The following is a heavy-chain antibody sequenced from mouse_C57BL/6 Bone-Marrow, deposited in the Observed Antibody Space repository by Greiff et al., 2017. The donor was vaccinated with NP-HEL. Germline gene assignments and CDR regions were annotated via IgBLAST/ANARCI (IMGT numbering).Heavy chain of an antibody. CDR3: TTDGYSYFDY. D-gene: IGHD2-3*01. Sequence: EVKLVESGAELVRPGASVQLSCTASGFNIKDDYMHWVKQRPEQGLEWIGWIDPENGDTEYASKFQGKATITADTSSNTAYLQLSSLTSEDTAVYYCTTDGYSYFDYWGQGTTLTVSS. V-gene: IGHV14-4*01. CDR1: GFNIKDDY. CDR2: IDPENGDT. J-gene: IGHJ2*01.